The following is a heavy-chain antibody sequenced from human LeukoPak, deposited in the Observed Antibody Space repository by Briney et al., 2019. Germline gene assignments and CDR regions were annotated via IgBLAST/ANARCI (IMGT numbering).Heavy chain of an antibody. V-gene: IGHV3-23*01. CDR2: ISGSGGST. CDR3: AKTGGIAAAAGSYYYYYGMDV. CDR1: GFTFSSYA. J-gene: IGHJ6*02. D-gene: IGHD6-13*01. Sequence: GGSLRLSCAASGFTFSSYAMSWVRQAPGKGLEWVSAISGSGGSTYYADSVKGRFTISRDNSKNTLYLQVNSLRAEDTAVYYCAKTGGIAAAAGSYYYYYGMDVWGQGTTVTVSS.